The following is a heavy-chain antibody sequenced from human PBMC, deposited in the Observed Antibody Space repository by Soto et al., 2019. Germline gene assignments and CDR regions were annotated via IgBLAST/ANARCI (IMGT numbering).Heavy chain of an antibody. J-gene: IGHJ3*02. D-gene: IGHD6-19*01. Sequence: QVQLVESGGGVVQPGRSLRLSCAVSGFTFSSYGMHWVRQAPGKGLEWVAVISYDGSNKYYADSVKGRFTISRDNSKNTLHLQMNSLIAEDTAVYYCAKQVTPHSSGWPDAFDIWGQGKMVSVSS. CDR3: AKQVTPHSSGWPDAFDI. CDR1: GFTFSSYG. CDR2: ISYDGSNK. V-gene: IGHV3-30*18.